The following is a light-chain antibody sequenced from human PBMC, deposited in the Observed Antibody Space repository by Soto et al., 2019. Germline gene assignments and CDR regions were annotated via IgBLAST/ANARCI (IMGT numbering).Light chain of an antibody. V-gene: IGLV2-14*01. CDR2: EVS. CDR3: FSYKSRGTDV. CDR1: SSDVGNYKY. Sequence: QSVLTQPASVSGSPGQSITISCTGTSSDVGNYKYVSWYQQHPGKAPKPMIYEVSNRPSGVSNRFSGSKSGNTASLTISGLQDEEETDYYCFSYKSRGTDVFGTGTKVTVL. J-gene: IGLJ1*01.